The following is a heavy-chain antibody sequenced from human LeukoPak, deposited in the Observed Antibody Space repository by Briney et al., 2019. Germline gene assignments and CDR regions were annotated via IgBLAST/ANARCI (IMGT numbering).Heavy chain of an antibody. CDR1: GYTFTGYY. V-gene: IGHV1-2*02. D-gene: IGHD5-18*01. CDR3: ARDPYSNYFDY. Sequence: ASVKVPCKSSGYTFTGYYMHWVRQAPGQGLEWMGWINPNTGGINYARKFQGRVTMTRDTSISAAYMELSRLRSDDTAVYYCARDPYSNYFDYWGQGTLVTVSS. J-gene: IGHJ4*02. CDR2: INPNTGGI.